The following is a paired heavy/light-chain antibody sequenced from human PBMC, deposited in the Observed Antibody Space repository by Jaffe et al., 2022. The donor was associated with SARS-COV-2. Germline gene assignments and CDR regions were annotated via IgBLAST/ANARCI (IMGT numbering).Light chain of an antibody. CDR1: SSNIGSNT. CDR3: AARDDSLNGVV. CDR2: SNN. V-gene: IGLV1-44*01. J-gene: IGLJ2*01. Sequence: QSVLTQPPSASGTPGQRVTISCSGSSSNIGSNTVNWYQQLPGTAPKLLIYSNNQRPSGVPDRFSASKSGASASLAISGLQSEDEADYYCAARDDSLNGVVFGGGTKLTVL.
Heavy chain of an antibody. CDR1: GFTFSTYA. D-gene: IGHD1-26*01. Sequence: EVQLLESGGGLIQPGGSLRLSCAVSGFTFSTYAMSWVRQAPGKGLEWVSTSTGSNTYYADSVKGRFTISRDNSKNTLYLQMSSLRAEDTAIYYCAKNLDSIGSYDYWGQGTLVTVSS. J-gene: IGHJ4*02. CDR3: AKNLDSIGSYDY. CDR2: STSTGSNT. V-gene: IGHV3-23*01.